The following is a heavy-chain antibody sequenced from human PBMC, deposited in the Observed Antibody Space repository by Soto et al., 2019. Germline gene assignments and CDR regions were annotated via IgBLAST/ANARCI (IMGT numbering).Heavy chain of an antibody. D-gene: IGHD1-26*01. Sequence: QVQLVQSGAEVKKPGSSVKVSCKASGGTFSSYAISWVRQAPGQGLEWMGGLIPIFGTANYAQKFQGRVTITADESTSTAYMVLRSLISEDTAVYYWANYPRGTCYYYGMDVWGQGTTVTVSS. CDR3: ANYPRGTCYYYGMDV. CDR2: LIPIFGTA. J-gene: IGHJ6*02. V-gene: IGHV1-69*12. CDR1: GGTFSSYA.